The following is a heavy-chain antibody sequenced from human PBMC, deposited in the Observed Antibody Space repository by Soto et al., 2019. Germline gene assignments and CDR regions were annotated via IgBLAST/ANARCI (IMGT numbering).Heavy chain of an antibody. J-gene: IGHJ4*02. Sequence: SETLSLTCTVSGGSISSSSYYWGWIRQPPGKGLEWIGSIYYSGSTYYNPSLKSRVTISVGTSKNQFSLKLSSVTAADTAVYYCASQYYDFWSGYYYFDYWGQGTLVTVS. CDR3: ASQYYDFWSGYYYFDY. D-gene: IGHD3-3*01. CDR2: IYYSGST. V-gene: IGHV4-39*01. CDR1: GGSISSSSYY.